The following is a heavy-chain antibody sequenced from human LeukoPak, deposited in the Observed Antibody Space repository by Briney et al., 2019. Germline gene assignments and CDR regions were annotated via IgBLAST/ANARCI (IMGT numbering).Heavy chain of an antibody. CDR3: ARGSGGYISSWYWGGNDY. CDR1: GYTFTSYG. D-gene: IGHD6-13*01. Sequence: GASVKVSCKASGYTFTSYGISWVRQAPGQGLEWMGWISAYNGNTNYAQKLQGRVTMTTDTSTSTAYMELRSLRSDDTAVYYCARGSGGYISSWYWGGNDYWGQGTLVTVSS. J-gene: IGHJ4*02. CDR2: ISAYNGNT. V-gene: IGHV1-18*01.